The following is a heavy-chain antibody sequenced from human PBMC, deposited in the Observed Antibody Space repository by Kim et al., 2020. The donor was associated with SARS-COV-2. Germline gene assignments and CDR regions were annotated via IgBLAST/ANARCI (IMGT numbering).Heavy chain of an antibody. CDR1: GGSFSGYY. V-gene: IGHV4-34*01. D-gene: IGHD3-9*01. CDR2: INHSGST. Sequence: SETLSLTCAVYGGSFSGYYWSWIRQPPGKGLEWIGEINHSGSTNYNPSLKSRVTISVDTSKNQFSLKLSSLTAADTAVYYCARDRRVRYFDWQQPRPYYYGMDVWGQGTTVTVSS. J-gene: IGHJ6*02. CDR3: ARDRRVRYFDWQQPRPYYYGMDV.